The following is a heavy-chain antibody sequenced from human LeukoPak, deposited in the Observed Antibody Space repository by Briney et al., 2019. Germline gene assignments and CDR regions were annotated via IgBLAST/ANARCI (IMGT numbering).Heavy chain of an antibody. CDR1: GFTFSSYG. V-gene: IGHV3-30*18. CDR2: ISYDGSNK. D-gene: IGHD3-16*01. Sequence: GGSLRLSCAASGFTFSSYGIHWVRQAPDKGLEWVAVISYDGSNKYYADSVKGRFTISRDNSKNTLYLQMNSLRAEDTAVYYCAKAGFGGTGSPYGMDVWGQGTTVTVSS. CDR3: AKAGFGGTGSPYGMDV. J-gene: IGHJ6*02.